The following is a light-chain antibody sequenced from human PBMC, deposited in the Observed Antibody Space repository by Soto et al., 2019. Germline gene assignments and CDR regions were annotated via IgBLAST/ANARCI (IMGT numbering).Light chain of an antibody. CDR3: QQYDYWPRT. Sequence: DIQITQSPSTLSASVGDRVTITCRANQSISNWLAWYAQKPGKAPTLLIYDVSRLDSGVPSRFSGSGSGTDFTLTINSLQPDDFVVYYCQQYDYWPRTFGQGTQV. V-gene: IGKV1-5*01. CDR2: DVS. J-gene: IGKJ1*01. CDR1: QSISNW.